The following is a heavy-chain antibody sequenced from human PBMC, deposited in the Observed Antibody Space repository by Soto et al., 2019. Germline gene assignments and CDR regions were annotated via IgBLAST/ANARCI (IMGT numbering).Heavy chain of an antibody. CDR3: ARDPSFDCSTTSCYTWFDP. V-gene: IGHV3-21*01. J-gene: IGHJ5*02. Sequence: GGSLRLSCAASGFTFSSYSMYWVRQAPGKXLEWVSSISSSSSYIYYADSVKGRFTISRDNAKNSLYLQMNSLRAEDTAVYYCARDPSFDCSTTSCYTWFDPWGQGTLVTVSS. CDR2: ISSSSSYI. CDR1: GFTFSSYS. D-gene: IGHD2-2*02.